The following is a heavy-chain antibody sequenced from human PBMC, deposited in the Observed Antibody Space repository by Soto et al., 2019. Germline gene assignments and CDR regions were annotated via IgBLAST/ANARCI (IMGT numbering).Heavy chain of an antibody. V-gene: IGHV1-18*01. CDR1: GYTFTSYG. CDR2: ISAYNGNT. J-gene: IGHJ3*02. Sequence: GASVKVSCKASGYTFTSYGISWVRQAPGQGLEWMGWISAYNGNTNYAQKLQGRVTMTTDTSTSTAYMELRSLRSDDTAVYYCARELGEYCSGGSCPLDAFDIWGQGTMDTVSS. CDR3: ARELGEYCSGGSCPLDAFDI. D-gene: IGHD2-15*01.